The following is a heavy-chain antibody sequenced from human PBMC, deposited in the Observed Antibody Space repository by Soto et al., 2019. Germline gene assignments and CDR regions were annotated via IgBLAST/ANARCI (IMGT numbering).Heavy chain of an antibody. Sequence: GGSLRLSCAASGFAFSNFAMSWVRQAPGKGLEWVSGISSSSDITTYADSVKGRFTISRDSSKNTVHLQMNNVRAEDTAVYYCVRDKRTISGIFPGYWGQGTQVTVSS. J-gene: IGHJ4*02. CDR1: GFAFSNFA. CDR2: ISSSSDIT. V-gene: IGHV3-23*01. CDR3: VRDKRTISGIFPGY. D-gene: IGHD1-1*01.